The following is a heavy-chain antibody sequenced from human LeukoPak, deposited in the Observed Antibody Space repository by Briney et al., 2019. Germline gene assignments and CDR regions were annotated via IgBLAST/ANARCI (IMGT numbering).Heavy chain of an antibody. CDR2: ISSSSSYI. D-gene: IGHD6-13*01. V-gene: IGHV3-21*01. Sequence: GGSLRLFCAASGFTFSSYSMNWVRQAPGKGLEWVSSISSSSSYIYYADSVKGRFTISRDNAKNSLYLQMNSLRAEDTAVYYCARDLGVSSSWYVAFDIWGQGTMVTVSS. CDR1: GFTFSSYS. J-gene: IGHJ3*02. CDR3: ARDLGVSSSWYVAFDI.